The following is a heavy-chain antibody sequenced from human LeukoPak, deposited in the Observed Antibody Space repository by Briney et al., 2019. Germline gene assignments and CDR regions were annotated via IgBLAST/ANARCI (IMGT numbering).Heavy chain of an antibody. CDR3: ARGGIPPDY. CDR2: ISSSGTTI. Sequence: PGGSLRLSCAASGFTFSSYEMNWVRQAPGKGLDWVSYISSSGTTIYYADSVKGRFTISRDNAKNSLYLQMNSLRAEDTAVYYCARGGIPPDYWGQGTLVTVSS. J-gene: IGHJ4*02. V-gene: IGHV3-48*03. D-gene: IGHD2-2*02. CDR1: GFTFSSYE.